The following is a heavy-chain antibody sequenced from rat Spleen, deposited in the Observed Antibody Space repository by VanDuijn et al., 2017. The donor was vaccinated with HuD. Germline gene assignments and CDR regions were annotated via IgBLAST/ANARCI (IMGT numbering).Heavy chain of an antibody. CDR1: GFSLTTYS. CDR3: NRLTIGS. J-gene: IGHJ2*01. D-gene: IGHD1-3*01. Sequence: QVQLKESGPGLVQPSETLSLTCTVSGFSLTTYSVSWVRQPSGKGPEWMGRMWYDGDTAYNSALKSRLSISRDTSKSQVFLEMNSLQTEDTAIYFCNRLTIGSWGQGVMVTVSS. V-gene: IGHV2-15*01. CDR2: MWYDGDT.